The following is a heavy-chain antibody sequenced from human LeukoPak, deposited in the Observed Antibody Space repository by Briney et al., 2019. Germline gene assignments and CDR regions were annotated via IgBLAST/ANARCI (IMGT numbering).Heavy chain of an antibody. J-gene: IGHJ5*02. V-gene: IGHV1-2*02. Sequence: ASVKVSCKASGYTFTGYYMHWVRQAPGQGLEWMGWINPNSGGTNYAQKFQGRVTMTGDTSISTAYMELSRLRSDDTAVYYCAREEDYGDYAWFDPWGQGTLVTVSS. CDR2: INPNSGGT. CDR3: AREEDYGDYAWFDP. CDR1: GYTFTGYY. D-gene: IGHD4-17*01.